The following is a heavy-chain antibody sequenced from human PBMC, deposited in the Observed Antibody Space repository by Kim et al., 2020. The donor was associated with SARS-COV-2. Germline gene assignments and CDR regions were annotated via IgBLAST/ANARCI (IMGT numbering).Heavy chain of an antibody. CDR2: IWYDGSNK. CDR1: GFTFSSYG. Sequence: GGSLRLSCAASGFTFSSYGMHWVRQAPGKGLEWVAVIWYDGSNKYYADSVKGRFTISRDNSKNTLYLQMNSLRAEDTAVYYCAREGYYDFWSGYYTATHFDDWGQGTLITVSS. J-gene: IGHJ4*02. V-gene: IGHV3-33*01. CDR3: AREGYYDFWSGYYTATHFDD. D-gene: IGHD3-3*01.